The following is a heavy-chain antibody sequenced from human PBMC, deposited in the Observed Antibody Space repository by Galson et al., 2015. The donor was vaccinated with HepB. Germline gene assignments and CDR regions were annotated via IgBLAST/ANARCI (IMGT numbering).Heavy chain of an antibody. V-gene: IGHV3-30-3*01. J-gene: IGHJ4*02. CDR1: GFTFTNFA. CDR2: ISYDGNNK. Sequence: SLRLSCAASGFTFTNFAMNWVRQAPGKGLAWVAIISYDGNNKNYADSVKGRFTISRDISKNTLYLQMHSLRAGDTAVYYGERDHDYTNGYYNSFDQWGQGTLVTVSS. D-gene: IGHD3-22*01. CDR3: ERDHDYTNGYYNSFDQ.